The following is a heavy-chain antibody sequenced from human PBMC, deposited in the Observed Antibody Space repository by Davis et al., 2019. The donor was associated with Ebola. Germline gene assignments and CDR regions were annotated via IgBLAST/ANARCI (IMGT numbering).Heavy chain of an antibody. CDR3: ARHRVEYSSGYDAFDI. Sequence: MPSETLSLTCAVYGGSFSGYYWSWIRQPPGKGLEWIGEITHSGSTNYNPSLKNRVTISVDTSKNQFSLKLSSVTAADTAVYYCARHRVEYSSGYDAFDIWGQGTMVTVSS. CDR2: ITHSGST. J-gene: IGHJ3*02. CDR1: GGSFSGYY. D-gene: IGHD6-19*01. V-gene: IGHV4-34*01.